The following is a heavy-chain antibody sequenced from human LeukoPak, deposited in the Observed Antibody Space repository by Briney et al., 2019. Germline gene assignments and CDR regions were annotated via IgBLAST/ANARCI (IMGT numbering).Heavy chain of an antibody. Sequence: ASVKVSCKASGYTFTSCDINWVRQATGQGLEWMGWVNPNSGNTGFGQSFQGRITMTRDISIGTAYMELSNLTSEDTAIYYCTRGSSGRRDNWGQGTLVTVSA. D-gene: IGHD6-19*01. CDR3: TRGSSGRRDN. J-gene: IGHJ4*02. CDR2: VNPNSGNT. CDR1: GYTFTSCD. V-gene: IGHV1-8*01.